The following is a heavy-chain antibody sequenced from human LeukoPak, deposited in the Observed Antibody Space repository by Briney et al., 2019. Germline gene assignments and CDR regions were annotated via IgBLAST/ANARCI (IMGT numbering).Heavy chain of an antibody. D-gene: IGHD3-10*01. CDR1: GYTFTSYA. CDR3: ARDRYGVGFTHFDY. J-gene: IGHJ4*02. CDR2: ITPSGGT. V-gene: IGHV1-2*02. Sequence: ASVKVSCKASGYTFTSYAMHWVRQAPGQGLEWMGWITPSGGTNYPQKFQGRVAITRDTSITTAYMDLSRLTSDDTAVYYCARDRYGVGFTHFDYWGRGALVTVSS.